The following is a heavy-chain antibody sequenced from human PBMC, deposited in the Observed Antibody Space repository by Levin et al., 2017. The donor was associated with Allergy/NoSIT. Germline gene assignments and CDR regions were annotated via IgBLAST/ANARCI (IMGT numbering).Heavy chain of an antibody. Sequence: GESLKISCKASGYTFTSYGISWVRQAPGQGLEWMGWISAYNGNTNYAQKLQGRVTMTTDTSTSTAYMELRSLRSDDTAVYYCARVPTMVRGVIHFDYWGQGTLVTVSS. J-gene: IGHJ4*02. CDR3: ARVPTMVRGVIHFDY. CDR1: GYTFTSYG. V-gene: IGHV1-18*01. CDR2: ISAYNGNT. D-gene: IGHD3-10*01.